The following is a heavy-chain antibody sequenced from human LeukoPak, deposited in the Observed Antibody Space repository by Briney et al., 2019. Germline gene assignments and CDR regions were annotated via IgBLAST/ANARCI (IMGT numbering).Heavy chain of an antibody. V-gene: IGHV1-69*13. CDR3: ARDPGMRMRLRERYFDL. J-gene: IGHJ2*01. CDR1: GGTFSSYA. D-gene: IGHD3-10*01. CDR2: IIPIFGTA. Sequence: ASVKVSCKASGGTFSSYAISWVRQAPGQGLEWMGGIIPIFGTANYAQKFQGRVTITADVSTSTAYMELSSLRSEDTAVYYCARDPGMRMRLRERYFDLWGRGTLVTVSS.